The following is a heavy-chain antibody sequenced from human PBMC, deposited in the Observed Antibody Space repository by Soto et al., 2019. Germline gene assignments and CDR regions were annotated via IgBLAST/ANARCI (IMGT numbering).Heavy chain of an antibody. J-gene: IGHJ6*02. CDR1: GFTFSSYG. V-gene: IGHV3-33*01. Sequence: QVQLVESGGGVVQPGRSLRLSCAASGFTFSSYGMHWVRQAPGKGLEWVAVIWYDGSNKYYADSVKGRFTISRDNSKNTLYLQMNSLRAEDTAVYYCARDTVSYCDGDCYSLGMDVWGQGTTVTVSS. CDR3: ARDTVSYCDGDCYSLGMDV. CDR2: IWYDGSNK. D-gene: IGHD2-21*02.